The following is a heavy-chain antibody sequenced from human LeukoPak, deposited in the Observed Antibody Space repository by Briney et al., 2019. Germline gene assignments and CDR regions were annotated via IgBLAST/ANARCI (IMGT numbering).Heavy chain of an antibody. Sequence: PSETLSLTCTVSGGSISGSSYYWGWIRQPPGMGLEWIGSIYYSGSTYYNPSLKSRVTISVDTSKNQFSLKLSSVTASDTAVYYCARHVSTIGESFFEYWAQGTLVTVSS. CDR3: ARHVSTIGESFFEY. D-gene: IGHD2/OR15-2a*01. CDR1: GGSISGSSYY. V-gene: IGHV4-39*01. J-gene: IGHJ4*02. CDR2: IYYSGST.